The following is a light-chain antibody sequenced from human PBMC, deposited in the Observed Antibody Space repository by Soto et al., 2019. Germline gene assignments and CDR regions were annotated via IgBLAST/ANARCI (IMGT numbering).Light chain of an antibody. CDR2: GAS. V-gene: IGKV3-15*01. Sequence: EIVMTQSPATLSVSPGERATLSCRASQSVSSNLAWYQQKPGQAPRLLIYGASTRATGIPARFSGSGYGTEFTLTISSLQSEDFAVYYCQQYNNWPTPYTFGQGTKLEIK. CDR3: QQYNNWPTPYT. J-gene: IGKJ2*01. CDR1: QSVSSN.